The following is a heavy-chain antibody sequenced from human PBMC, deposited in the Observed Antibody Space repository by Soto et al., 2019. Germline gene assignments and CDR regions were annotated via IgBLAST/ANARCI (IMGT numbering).Heavy chain of an antibody. V-gene: IGHV1-69*13. D-gene: IGHD3-22*01. CDR1: GGAFSSNT. CDR2: ITPLFGTA. CDR3: ARQFDYDTSGYYYAY. J-gene: IGHJ4*02. Sequence: GAAVKVSCKACGGAFSSNTVSGVRQAPGQGLEWMGGITPLFGTASYAQKFQGRVTITADESTNTAYMELRRLSSEDTAVYYCARQFDYDTSGYYYAYWGQGTLVTVSS.